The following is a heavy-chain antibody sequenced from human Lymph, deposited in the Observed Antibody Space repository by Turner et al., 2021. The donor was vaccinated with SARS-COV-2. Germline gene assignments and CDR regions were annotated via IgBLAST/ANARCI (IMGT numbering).Heavy chain of an antibody. Sequence: QVQLVQSGAEVKKPGSSVKVSCKASGGTFSSYAISWVRQARGQGLEWMGGIIPMLDIANYAQKFQGRVTITADKSTSTAYMGLSSLRSEDTAVYYCARDVTGPLGYWGQGTLVTVSS. V-gene: IGHV1-69*04. CDR2: IIPMLDIA. CDR3: ARDVTGPLGY. CDR1: GGTFSSYA. J-gene: IGHJ4*02. D-gene: IGHD1-20*01.